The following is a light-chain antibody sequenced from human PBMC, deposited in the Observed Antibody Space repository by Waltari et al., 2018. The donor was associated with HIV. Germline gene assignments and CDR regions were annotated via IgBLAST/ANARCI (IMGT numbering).Light chain of an antibody. CDR3: SSYGGNSNVI. Sequence: QSALTQPPSASGSPGQSVSISCTGTSSDIGDSDSVSWYQHPPGEAPKLLIYEVLNRPSGVPHRFSGSKSGNTASLTVSGLQAEDEADYYCSSYGGNSNVIFGGGTKLTVL. CDR2: EVL. V-gene: IGLV2-8*01. CDR1: SSDIGDSDS. J-gene: IGLJ2*01.